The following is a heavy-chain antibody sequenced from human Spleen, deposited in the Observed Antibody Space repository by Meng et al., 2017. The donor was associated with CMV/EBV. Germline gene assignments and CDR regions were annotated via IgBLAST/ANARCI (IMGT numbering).Heavy chain of an antibody. D-gene: IGHD3-10*01. Sequence: SVKVSCKASGDTFSTYVIHWVRQAPGQGLEWMGGIVPVFRSAKYAQKFQGRATITADESTATAYMELRSLRSDETAIYYCARDRSYGSGTLDYWGQGSLVTVSS. CDR1: GDTFSTYV. CDR2: IVPVFRSA. CDR3: ARDRSYGSGTLDY. J-gene: IGHJ4*02. V-gene: IGHV1-69*13.